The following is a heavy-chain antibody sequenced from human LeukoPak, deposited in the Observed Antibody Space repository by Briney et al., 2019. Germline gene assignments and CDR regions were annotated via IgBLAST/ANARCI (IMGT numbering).Heavy chain of an antibody. CDR1: GYTFTTYR. CDR2: IYPHDSDT. CDR3: ARRGRGRYFDWLMNWFDP. D-gene: IGHD3-9*01. V-gene: IGHV5-51*01. Sequence: GESLKISCQVSGYTFTTYRVAWVRQMPGKGLEWIGIIYPHDSDTRYSPSFQGQVTVSADKSISTAYLRWSSLKASDTAMYYCARRGRGRYFDWLMNWFDPWGQGTLVTVSS. J-gene: IGHJ5*02.